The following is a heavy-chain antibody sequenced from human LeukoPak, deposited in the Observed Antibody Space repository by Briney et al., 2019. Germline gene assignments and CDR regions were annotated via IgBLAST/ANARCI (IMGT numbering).Heavy chain of an antibody. CDR2: IYSGGST. Sequence: GGSLRLSCAASGFTFSSNYMSWVRQAPGKGLEWVSVIYSGGSTYYADSVKGRFTISRDNSKNTLYLQMNSLRAEDTAVYYCAKEGGGWYSYYFDYWGQGTLVTVSS. V-gene: IGHV3-53*05. D-gene: IGHD6-19*01. CDR1: GFTFSSNY. CDR3: AKEGGGWYSYYFDY. J-gene: IGHJ4*02.